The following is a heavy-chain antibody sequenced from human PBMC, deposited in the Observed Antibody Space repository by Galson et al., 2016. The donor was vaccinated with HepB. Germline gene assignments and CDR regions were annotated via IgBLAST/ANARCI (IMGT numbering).Heavy chain of an antibody. CDR2: IWSDENNR. J-gene: IGHJ1*01. Sequence: SLRLSCAASGFNFPTSGMHWVRQAPGKGLEWVAIIWSDENNRYYADSVKGRFTISRDNSKNTVFLEMNSLRAEDTAVYFCVTEGLIGGTYSYFQHWGPGTLVTVSP. V-gene: IGHV3-33*01. CDR3: VTEGLIGGTYSYFQH. CDR1: GFNFPTSG. D-gene: IGHD1-26*01.